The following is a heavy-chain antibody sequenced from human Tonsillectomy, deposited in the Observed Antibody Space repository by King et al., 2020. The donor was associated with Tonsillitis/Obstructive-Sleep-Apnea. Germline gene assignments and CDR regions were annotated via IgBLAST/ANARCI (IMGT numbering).Heavy chain of an antibody. Sequence: VQLVESGGGLVKPGGSLRLSCAASGFTFSSYSMNWVRQDPAKGLEWVSSISNSGRYIYYADSVKGRFTISRDNSLYLQMNSLRAEDTAVYYCTRDGDYYGSGIFGDAFDLWGQGTMVTVSS. CDR2: ISNSGRYI. J-gene: IGHJ3*01. CDR3: TRDGDYYGSGIFGDAFDL. CDR1: GFTFSSYS. V-gene: IGHV3-21*06. D-gene: IGHD3-10*01.